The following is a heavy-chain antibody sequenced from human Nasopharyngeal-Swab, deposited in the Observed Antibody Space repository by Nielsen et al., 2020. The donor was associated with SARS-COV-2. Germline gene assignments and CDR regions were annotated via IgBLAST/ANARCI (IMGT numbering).Heavy chain of an antibody. CDR2: ISYDGSNK. J-gene: IGHJ4*01. Sequence: GESLKISCAASGFTFSSYGMHWVRQAPGKGLEWVALISYDGSNKYYADSVKGRLTISRDNSKNKLYLQMNSLRAEDTAVYYCAKGGHGDRLDFDYWVPGTLVTVSS. CDR1: GFTFSSYG. V-gene: IGHV3-30*18. D-gene: IGHD4-17*01. CDR3: AKGGHGDRLDFDY.